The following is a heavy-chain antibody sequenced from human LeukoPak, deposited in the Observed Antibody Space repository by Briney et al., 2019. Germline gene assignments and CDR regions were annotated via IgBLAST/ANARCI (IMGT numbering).Heavy chain of an antibody. J-gene: IGHJ4*02. CDR1: GFTSSSFA. V-gene: IGHV3-30*02. CDR3: ARDLRTGNY. D-gene: IGHD1-14*01. CDR2: IRYDGSNK. Sequence: GGSLRLSCAASGFTSSSFAMHWVRQAPGKGLEWVAFIRYDGSNKCYADSVKGRFTISRDNAKNSLYLQMNSLRAEDTAVYYCARDLRTGNYWGQGTLVTVSS.